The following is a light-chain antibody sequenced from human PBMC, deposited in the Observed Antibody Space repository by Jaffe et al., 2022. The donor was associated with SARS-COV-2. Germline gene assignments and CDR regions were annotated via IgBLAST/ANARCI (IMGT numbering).Light chain of an antibody. Sequence: SYDLTQPPSVSVSPGQTASIICSGDKLGDKFASWYQQRPGQSPVLVIYQTTRRPSGIPERFSGSNSGNTATLTISGTQAIDEADYYCQAWDSSTAVFGGGTKLTVL. J-gene: IGLJ3*02. CDR1: KLGDKF. CDR3: QAWDSSTAV. V-gene: IGLV3-1*01. CDR2: QTT.